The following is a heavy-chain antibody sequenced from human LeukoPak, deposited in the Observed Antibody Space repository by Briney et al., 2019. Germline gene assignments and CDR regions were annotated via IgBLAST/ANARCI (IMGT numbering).Heavy chain of an antibody. Sequence: PGGSLRLSCAASGIIFSSYSMNWVRQAPGKGLEWVASISSSSYIYYADSVKGRFTISRDNSKNTLFLEMSNLRPEDTAVYYCARPGHGNYGPVGYWGQGTLVTVSS. V-gene: IGHV3-21*01. CDR1: GIIFSSYS. D-gene: IGHD3-22*01. CDR3: ARPGHGNYGPVGY. CDR2: ISSSSYI. J-gene: IGHJ4*02.